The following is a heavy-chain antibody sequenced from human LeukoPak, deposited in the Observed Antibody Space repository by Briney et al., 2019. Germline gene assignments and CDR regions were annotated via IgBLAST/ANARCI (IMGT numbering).Heavy chain of an antibody. V-gene: IGHV3-30-3*01. J-gene: IGHJ4*02. CDR2: ISYDGSNK. Sequence: PGGSLRLSCAASGFTFSSYAMHWVRQAPGKGLEWVAVISYDGSNKYYADSVKGRFTISRDNSKNTLYLQMNSLRAEDTAVYYCARGAPVGATLGYWGQGTLVTVSS. CDR1: GFTFSSYA. D-gene: IGHD1-26*01. CDR3: ARGAPVGATLGY.